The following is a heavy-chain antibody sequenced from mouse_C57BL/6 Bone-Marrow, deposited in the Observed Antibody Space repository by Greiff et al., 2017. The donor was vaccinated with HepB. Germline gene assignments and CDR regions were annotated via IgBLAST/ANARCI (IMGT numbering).Heavy chain of an antibody. CDR2: INPNNGGT. J-gene: IGHJ4*01. CDR3: ARSHPYYRNYAGDAMDD. D-gene: IGHD2-5*01. Sequence: EVQLQQSGPELVKPGASVKIPCKASGYTFTDYNMDWVKQSHGKSLEWIGDINPNNGGTIYNQKFKGKATLTVDKSSSTAYMELRSLTSEDTAVYYCARSHPYYRNYAGDAMDDWGQGTSVTVAS. V-gene: IGHV1-18*01. CDR1: GYTFTDYN.